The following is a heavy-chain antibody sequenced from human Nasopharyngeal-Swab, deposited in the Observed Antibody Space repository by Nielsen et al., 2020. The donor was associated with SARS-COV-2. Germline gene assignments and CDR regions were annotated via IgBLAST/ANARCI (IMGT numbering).Heavy chain of an antibody. J-gene: IGHJ5*01. Sequence: GESLKISCAASGFTFSSYTMNWVRQAPGKGPEWVSSISPTSDYIYYAESVKGRFTISRDNAKNSLFLQMNGLRAEETAIYYCVRGSYGHYDSWGQGALITVSS. CDR1: GFTFSSYT. V-gene: IGHV3-21*06. CDR2: ISPTSDYI. D-gene: IGHD4-17*01. CDR3: VRGSYGHYDS.